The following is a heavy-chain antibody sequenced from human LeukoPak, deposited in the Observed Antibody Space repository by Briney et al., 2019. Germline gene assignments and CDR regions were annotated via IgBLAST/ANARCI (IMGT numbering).Heavy chain of an antibody. Sequence: PSETLSLTCTVSGGSISSSSYYWGWIRQPPGKGLEWIGSIYYSGSTYYNPSLKSRVTISVDTSKNHFSLKLSSVTAADTAVYYCASITLRVLDYWGQGTLVTVSS. CDR2: IYYSGST. J-gene: IGHJ4*02. D-gene: IGHD3-3*01. CDR3: ASITLRVLDY. CDR1: GGSISSSSYY. V-gene: IGHV4-39*02.